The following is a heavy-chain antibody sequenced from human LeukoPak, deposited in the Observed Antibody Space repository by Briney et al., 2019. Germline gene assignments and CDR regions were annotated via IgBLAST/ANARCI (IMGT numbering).Heavy chain of an antibody. CDR1: GGTFTSYA. V-gene: IGHV1-69*13. D-gene: IGHD1-26*01. Sequence: ASVKVPCKASGGTFTSYAISWMRQAPGQGLEWMGGIIPIFGTANYAQKFQGRGPITADEATSTAYLDLHSPRLKDTAVSYCARAYSASHGYFDYWGQGTLVTVSS. J-gene: IGHJ4*02. CDR2: IIPIFGTA. CDR3: ARAYSASHGYFDY.